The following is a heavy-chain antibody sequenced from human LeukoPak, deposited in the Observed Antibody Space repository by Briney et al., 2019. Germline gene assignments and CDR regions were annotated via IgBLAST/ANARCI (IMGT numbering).Heavy chain of an antibody. CDR2: IYYSGST. CDR1: GGSISSSSYY. J-gene: IGHJ4*02. CDR3: ARSTFSYYYDSSGYYHGPFDY. V-gene: IGHV4-39*01. Sequence: PSETLSLTCTVSGGSISSSSYYWGWIRQPPGKGLEWIGSIYYSGSTYYNPSLKSRVTISVDTSKNPFSLKLSSVTAADTAVYYCARSTFSYYYDSSGYYHGPFDYWGQGTLVTVSS. D-gene: IGHD3-22*01.